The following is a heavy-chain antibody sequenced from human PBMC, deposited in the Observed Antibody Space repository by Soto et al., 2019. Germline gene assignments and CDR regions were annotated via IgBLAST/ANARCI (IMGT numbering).Heavy chain of an antibody. J-gene: IGHJ3*02. V-gene: IGHV4-31*03. D-gene: IGHD4-4*01. CDR2: INYSGNT. Sequence: SETLSLTCSISGSSISSAGYYWTWIRQHPGKGLEWIGNINYSGNTYYNPSLQSRVTISADTSKNQFSLTLISVTAADTAVYYCARAVSNAFDIWGQGTMVTVSS. CDR1: GSSISSAGYY. CDR3: ARAVSNAFDI.